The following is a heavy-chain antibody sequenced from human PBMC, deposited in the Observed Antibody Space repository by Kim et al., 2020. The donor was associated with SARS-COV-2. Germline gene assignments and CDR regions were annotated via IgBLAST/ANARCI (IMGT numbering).Heavy chain of an antibody. V-gene: IGHV1-58*01. J-gene: IGHJ4*02. CDR3: AADVAGYSSSWYNFDY. Sequence: KVQERVTITRDMSTSTAYMELSSLRSEDTAVYYCAADVAGYSSSWYNFDYWGQGTLVTVSS. D-gene: IGHD6-13*01.